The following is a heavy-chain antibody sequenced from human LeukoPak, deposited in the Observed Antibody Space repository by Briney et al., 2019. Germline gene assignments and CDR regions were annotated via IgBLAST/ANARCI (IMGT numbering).Heavy chain of an antibody. CDR3: ARGRYFDWLLPYFDY. J-gene: IGHJ4*02. D-gene: IGHD3-9*01. CDR2: IYYSGST. Sequence: SEIPSLTCTVSGGSISSYYWSWIRQPPGKGLEWIGYIYYSGSTNYNPSLKSRVTISVDTSKNQFSLKLSSVTAADTAVYYCARGRYFDWLLPYFDYWGQGTLVTVSS. V-gene: IGHV4-59*01. CDR1: GGSISSYY.